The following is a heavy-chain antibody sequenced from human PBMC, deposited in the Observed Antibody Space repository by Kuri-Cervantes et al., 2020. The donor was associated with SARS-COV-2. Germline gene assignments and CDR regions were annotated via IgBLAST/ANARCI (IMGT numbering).Heavy chain of an antibody. CDR1: GYTFTSYD. CDR2: MNPNSGNT. Sequence: ASVKVSCKASGYTFTSYDINWVRQATGQGLEWMGWMNPNSGNTGYAQKFQGRVTMTEDTSTDTAYMELSSLESEDTAGYYCATDLVYRSSWYLGFDYWGQGTLVTVSS. D-gene: IGHD6-13*01. CDR3: ATDLVYRSSWYLGFDY. J-gene: IGHJ4*02. V-gene: IGHV1-8*02.